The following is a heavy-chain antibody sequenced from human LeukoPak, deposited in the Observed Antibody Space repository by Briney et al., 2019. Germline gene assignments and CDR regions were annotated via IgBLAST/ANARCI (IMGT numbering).Heavy chain of an antibody. Sequence: SETLSLTCTVSGGSISSYYWSWIRQPPGKGLEWIGYIYYSGSTNYNPSLKSRVTISVGTSKNQFSLKLSSVTAADTAVYYCARDTGIAVAGMKVNAFDIWGQGTMVTVSS. J-gene: IGHJ3*02. CDR1: GGSISSYY. CDR3: ARDTGIAVAGMKVNAFDI. V-gene: IGHV4-59*08. D-gene: IGHD6-19*01. CDR2: IYYSGST.